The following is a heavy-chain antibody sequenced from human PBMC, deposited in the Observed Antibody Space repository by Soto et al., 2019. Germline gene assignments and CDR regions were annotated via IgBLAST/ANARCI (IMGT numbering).Heavy chain of an antibody. D-gene: IGHD2-2*01. V-gene: IGHV3-23*01. CDR1: GFTFSRYA. Sequence: GSLRLSCAASGFTFSRYAMSWVRQAAGKWLEWVSAISGSGGSTYYADSVKGRFTISRDNSKNTLYLQMNSLRAEDTAVYYCAKDRKGAAAPLRTFDYWGQGTLVTVSS. CDR2: ISGSGGST. CDR3: AKDRKGAAAPLRTFDY. J-gene: IGHJ4*02.